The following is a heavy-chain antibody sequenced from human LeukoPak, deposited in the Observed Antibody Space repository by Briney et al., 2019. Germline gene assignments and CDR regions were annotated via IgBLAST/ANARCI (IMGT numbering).Heavy chain of an antibody. D-gene: IGHD6-13*01. V-gene: IGHV4-59*01. CDR1: GGSISSYY. CDR3: ARGGDGSSWSGYYYYGMDV. CDR2: IYYSGST. J-gene: IGHJ6*02. Sequence: SETLSLTCTASGGSISSYYWSWIRQPPGKGLEWIGYIYYSGSTNYNPSLKSRVTISVDTSKNQFSLKLSSVTAADTAVYYCARGGDGSSWSGYYYYGMDVWGQGTTVTVSS.